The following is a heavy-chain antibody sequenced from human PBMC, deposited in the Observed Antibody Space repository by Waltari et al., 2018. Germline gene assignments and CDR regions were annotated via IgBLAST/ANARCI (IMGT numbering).Heavy chain of an antibody. J-gene: IGHJ4*02. Sequence: QVQLQESGPGLVKPSETLSLTCTVSGYSISSGYYWGWIRQPPGKGLEWIGSIYHSGSTYYTPSLKSRVTISVDTSKNQFSRKLSSVTAADTAVYYCARVVPEYYFDYWGQGTLVTVSS. V-gene: IGHV4-38-2*02. CDR1: GYSISSGYY. CDR3: ARVVPEYYFDY. CDR2: IYHSGST. D-gene: IGHD2-2*01.